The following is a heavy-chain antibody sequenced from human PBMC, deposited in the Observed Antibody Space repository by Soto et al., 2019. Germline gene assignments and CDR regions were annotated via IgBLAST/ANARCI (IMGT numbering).Heavy chain of an antibody. V-gene: IGHV4-39*01. CDR1: GGSISSNSYY. CDR2: IYYSGAT. Sequence: SETLSLTCTFSGGSISSNSYYWDWIRQPPGKGLEWIGSIYYSGATYYNPSLQSRVTISVDTSKNQFSLHLSSVTAADTAVYYCVRHAAYDSVWGNSDGNDYWGQGTLVTVSS. CDR3: VRHAAYDSVWGNSDGNDY. D-gene: IGHD3-16*01. J-gene: IGHJ4*02.